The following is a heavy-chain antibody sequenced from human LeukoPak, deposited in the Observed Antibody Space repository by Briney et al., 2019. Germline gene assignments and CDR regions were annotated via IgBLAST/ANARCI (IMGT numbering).Heavy chain of an antibody. CDR3: AKEGDRGEALYYYYMDV. V-gene: IGHV3-33*06. CDR1: GFMFSDYG. CDR2: IWYDGSNI. Sequence: GGSLRLFCAASGFMFSDYGMHWVRQAPGKGLEWVAAIWYDGSNIFYADSVKGRFTISRDNSKNALYLQMNSLSSQVTADYYCAKEGDRGEALYYYYMDVWGNGTTVTVSS. D-gene: IGHD3-10*01. J-gene: IGHJ6*03.